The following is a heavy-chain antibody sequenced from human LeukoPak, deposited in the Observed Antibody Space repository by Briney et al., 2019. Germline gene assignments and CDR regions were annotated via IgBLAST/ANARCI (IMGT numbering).Heavy chain of an antibody. CDR1: GGSISSYY. V-gene: IGHV4-59*01. J-gene: IGHJ4*02. CDR2: ISYSGTT. D-gene: IGHD6-13*01. Sequence: SETLSLTCTVAGGSISSYYWSWIRQPPGKGLEWIGYISYSGTTNYNPSLKSRVTISVAPSKNQFSLKLRSVTAPDTAVYYCARDRGNYFDYWGQGTLVTVSS. CDR3: ARDRGNYFDY.